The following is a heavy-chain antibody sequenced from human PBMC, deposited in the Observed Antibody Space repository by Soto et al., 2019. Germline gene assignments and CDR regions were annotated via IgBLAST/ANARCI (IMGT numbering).Heavy chain of an antibody. D-gene: IGHD1-26*01. V-gene: IGHV3-23*01. CDR2: ISGSGDST. CDR3: AGRGSGSYYDY. CDR1: GFTFSSYA. J-gene: IGHJ4*02. Sequence: EVQLLESGGGLVQPGGSLRLSCAASGFTFSSYAMRWVRQAPVKGLEWVSAISGSGDSTNYADSVKGRFTISGDNSQLTLYLQMNSLGAADTAVYYCAGRGSGSYYDYWGQGTLVSVSS.